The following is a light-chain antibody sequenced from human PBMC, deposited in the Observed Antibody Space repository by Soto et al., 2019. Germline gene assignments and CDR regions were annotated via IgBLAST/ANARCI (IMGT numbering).Light chain of an antibody. V-gene: IGLV1-36*01. CDR3: AAWDDSLNGHV. CDR1: SSNIGNNA. Sequence: QSELTQPPSVSEAPRQRVTISCSGSSSNIGNNAVNWYHQLPGKAPKLLIYYDDLLPSGVSDRFSGSKSGTSASLAISGLQYEDEADYYCAAWDDSLNGHVFGTGTKLTVL. CDR2: YDD. J-gene: IGLJ1*01.